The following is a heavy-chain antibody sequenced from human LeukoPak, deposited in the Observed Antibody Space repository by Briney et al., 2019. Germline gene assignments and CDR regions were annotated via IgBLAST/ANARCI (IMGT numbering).Heavy chain of an antibody. D-gene: IGHD3-22*01. J-gene: IGHJ6*02. CDR1: GFTFSDYY. Sequence: GGSLRLSCAASGFTFSDYYMSWIRQAPGKGLEWVSYISSSGSTIYYADSVKGRFTISRDNAKNSLYLQMDSLRAEDTAVYYCARGNYYDSRGYYYGYYYYYGMDVWGQGTTVTVSS. CDR2: ISSSGSTI. CDR3: ARGNYYDSRGYYYGYYYYYGMDV. V-gene: IGHV3-11*01.